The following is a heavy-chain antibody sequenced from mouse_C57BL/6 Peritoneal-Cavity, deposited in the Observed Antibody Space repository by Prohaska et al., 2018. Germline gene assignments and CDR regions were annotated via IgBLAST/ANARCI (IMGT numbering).Heavy chain of an antibody. CDR1: GYTFTDYY. J-gene: IGHJ4*01. CDR2: INPNNGGT. Sequence: PGASVNIFCKASGYTFTDYYMNWVKQSHGKSLEWIGDINPNNGGTSYNQKFKGKSTLTVDKSSSTAYMELRILTSEDSVVYYCASDSNLDVYAKDYWGQGTSLTVSS. CDR3: ASDSNLDVYAKDY. D-gene: IGHD2-5*01. V-gene: IGHV1-26*01.